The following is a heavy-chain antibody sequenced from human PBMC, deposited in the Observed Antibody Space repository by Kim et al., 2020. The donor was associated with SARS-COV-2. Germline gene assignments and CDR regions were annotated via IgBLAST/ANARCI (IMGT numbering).Heavy chain of an antibody. J-gene: IGHJ3*02. CDR2: FDPEDGET. CDR3: ATVSPPSPDSSGYSGAFDI. D-gene: IGHD3-22*01. Sequence: ASVKVSCKVSGYTLTELSMHWVRQAPGKGLEWMGGFDPEDGETIYAQKFQGRVTMTEDTSTDTAYMELSSLRSEDTAVYYCATVSPPSPDSSGYSGAFDIWGQGTMVTVSS. CDR1: GYTLTELS. V-gene: IGHV1-24*01.